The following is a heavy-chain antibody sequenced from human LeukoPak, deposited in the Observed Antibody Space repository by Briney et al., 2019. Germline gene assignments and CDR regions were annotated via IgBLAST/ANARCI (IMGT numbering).Heavy chain of an antibody. CDR2: IKQDGREK. CDR1: GFTFSNYW. V-gene: IGHV3-7*01. D-gene: IGHD4-23*01. J-gene: IGHJ4*01. Sequence: LGGSLRLSCAASGFTFSNYWMTGVRQAAGKGLEWVANIKQDGREKYFVASVKGRFTISRDNAENSLSLHMNSLGADYTAVYYCARGNCVLDYWGQGTLVTVSS. CDR3: ARGNCVLDY.